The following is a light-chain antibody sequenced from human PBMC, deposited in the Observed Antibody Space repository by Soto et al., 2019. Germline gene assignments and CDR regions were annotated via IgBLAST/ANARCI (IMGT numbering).Light chain of an antibody. V-gene: IGLV2-23*01. CDR1: SSDVGSYNL. J-gene: IGLJ3*02. CDR2: EGS. Sequence: QSALTQPASVSGSPGQSITFSCTGTSSDVGSYNLVSWYQQHPGKAPKPMIYEGSKRPSGVSNRFSGSKSGNTASLTISGLQAEDEADYYCCSYAGSSTLVFGGGTKVTVL. CDR3: CSYAGSSTLV.